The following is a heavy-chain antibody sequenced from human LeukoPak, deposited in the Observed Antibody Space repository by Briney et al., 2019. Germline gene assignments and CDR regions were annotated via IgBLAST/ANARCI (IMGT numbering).Heavy chain of an antibody. V-gene: IGHV3-9*01. Sequence: PGGSLRLSCTASGFTFDDYAMHWVRQVPGKGLEWVSGISRNSDGIGYADSVKGRFTTSRDNTKNSLYMQMNSLRTEDTALYYCAKSGTAAPGTFDSWGQGILVTVSS. CDR3: AKSGTAAPGTFDS. J-gene: IGHJ4*02. CDR2: ISRNSDGI. D-gene: IGHD6-13*01. CDR1: GFTFDDYA.